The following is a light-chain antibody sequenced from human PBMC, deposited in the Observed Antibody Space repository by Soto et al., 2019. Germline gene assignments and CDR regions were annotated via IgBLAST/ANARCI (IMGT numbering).Light chain of an antibody. J-gene: IGKJ3*01. V-gene: IGKV3-20*01. Sequence: DIVLTQSPGTLSLSPGERATLSCGASQSVTNNFLAWYQQKPGQAPRLLIYGATSRATGVPDRFSGSVSGTDFTLTISSLEPGDFAVYYCQQYGTPLFTFGPGTKVDIK. CDR2: GAT. CDR1: QSVTNNF. CDR3: QQYGTPLFT.